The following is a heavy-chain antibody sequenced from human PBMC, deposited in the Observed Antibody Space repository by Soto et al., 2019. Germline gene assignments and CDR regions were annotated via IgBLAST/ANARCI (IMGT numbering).Heavy chain of an antibody. D-gene: IGHD2-2*01. Sequence: GGSLRLSCAASGFTFSSYWMHWFRQAPGKGLVWFSRINSDGSSTSYADSVKGRFTISRDNAKNTLYLQMNSLRAEDTAVYYCARDRGYCSSTSCSQFGYWGQGTLVTVPS. CDR1: GFTFSSYW. CDR2: INSDGSST. J-gene: IGHJ4*02. CDR3: ARDRGYCSSTSCSQFGY. V-gene: IGHV3-74*01.